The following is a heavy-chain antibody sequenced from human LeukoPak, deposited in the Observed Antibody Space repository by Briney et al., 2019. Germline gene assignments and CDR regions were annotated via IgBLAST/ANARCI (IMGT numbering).Heavy chain of an antibody. V-gene: IGHV3-7*01. D-gene: IGHD3-16*01. CDR1: GFTFSSYR. CDR3: ARDDYVWGVNYYYYYMDV. CDR2: IKQDGSEK. Sequence: GGSLRLSCAASGFTFSSYRMSWVRQAPGKGLEWVANIKQDGSEKYYVDSVKGRFTISRDNAKNSLYLQMNSLRAEDTAVYYCARDDYVWGVNYYYYYMDVWGKGTTVTVSS. J-gene: IGHJ6*03.